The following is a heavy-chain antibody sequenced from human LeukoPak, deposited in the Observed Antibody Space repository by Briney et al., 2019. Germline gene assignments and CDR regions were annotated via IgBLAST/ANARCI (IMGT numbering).Heavy chain of an antibody. Sequence: SSETLSLTCTVSGGSISSYYWSWIRQPPGKGLEWIGYIYHSGSTTYNPSLKSRVTISVDTSKNQFSLKLSSVTAADTAVYYCATKRSGDTAMGTFDYWGQGTLVTVSS. CDR1: GGSISSYY. J-gene: IGHJ4*02. CDR3: ATKRSGDTAMGTFDY. CDR2: IYHSGST. V-gene: IGHV4-59*08. D-gene: IGHD5-18*01.